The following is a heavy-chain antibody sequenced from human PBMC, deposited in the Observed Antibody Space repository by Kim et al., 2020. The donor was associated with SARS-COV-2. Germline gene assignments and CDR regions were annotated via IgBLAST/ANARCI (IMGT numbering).Heavy chain of an antibody. J-gene: IGHJ6*02. CDR2: GITT. V-gene: IGHV3-74*03. Sequence: GITTKYADSVKGRFTISRQNAKNTLYVQMDSLRAEDTAVYYCTRGNYGFDVWGQGTSVTVSS. CDR3: TRGNYGFDV.